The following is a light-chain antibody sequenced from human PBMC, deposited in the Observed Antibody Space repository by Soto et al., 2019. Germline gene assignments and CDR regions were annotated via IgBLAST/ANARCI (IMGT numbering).Light chain of an antibody. V-gene: IGKV3-20*01. J-gene: IGKJ3*01. CDR3: HQYGSPPGFT. CDR1: QSVSSSY. Sequence: EIVLTQSPGTLSLSPGERATLSCRASQSVSSSYLAWYQQKPGQAPRLLNYGASSRATGIPDRFSGSVSGTDFPLAISRLEREDFAVYYCHQYGSPPGFTCGPGPKLDIK. CDR2: GAS.